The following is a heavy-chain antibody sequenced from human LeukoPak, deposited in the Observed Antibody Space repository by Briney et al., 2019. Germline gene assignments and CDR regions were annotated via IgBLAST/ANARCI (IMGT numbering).Heavy chain of an antibody. V-gene: IGHV4-61*01. CDR1: GDSVSSDSYY. Sequence: SETLSLTCTVSGDSVSSDSYYWSWIRQPPGKGLEWIGYIYYSGSTKYNPSLKSRVTISVDTSKNQFSLKLSSVTAADTGVYYCARSIGTGTVAAFDIWGQGTVVTVSS. CDR2: IYYSGST. J-gene: IGHJ3*02. D-gene: IGHD4-23*01. CDR3: ARSIGTGTVAAFDI.